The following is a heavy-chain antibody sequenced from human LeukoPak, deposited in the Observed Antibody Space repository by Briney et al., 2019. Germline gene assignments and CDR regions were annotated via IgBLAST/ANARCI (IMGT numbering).Heavy chain of an antibody. Sequence: GGSLRLSCAASGFTFSSYAMSWVRQAPGKELDWVGRIKRKTDGGTTDYAAPVKGRFTISRDDSKNMLYLQMNSLRTEDTAVYYCTTDASLTLTNTFDYWGQGTLVTVSS. J-gene: IGHJ4*02. CDR3: TTDASLTLTNTFDY. V-gene: IGHV3-15*01. CDR2: IKRKTDGGTT. CDR1: GFTFSSYA. D-gene: IGHD4-17*01.